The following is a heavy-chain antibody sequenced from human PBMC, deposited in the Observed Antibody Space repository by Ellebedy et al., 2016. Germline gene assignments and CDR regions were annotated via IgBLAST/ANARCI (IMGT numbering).Heavy chain of an antibody. Sequence: GESLKISCKGSGYSFTSYWIAWVRQMPGKGLEWMGKIDPSDSYTNYSPSFQGHVTISADKSFSTAYLQWSSLKASDTAIYYCARHKGYGDFDYWGQGTLVTVSS. CDR1: GYSFTSYW. J-gene: IGHJ4*02. CDR3: ARHKGYGDFDY. D-gene: IGHD5-18*01. CDR2: IDPSDSYT. V-gene: IGHV5-10-1*01.